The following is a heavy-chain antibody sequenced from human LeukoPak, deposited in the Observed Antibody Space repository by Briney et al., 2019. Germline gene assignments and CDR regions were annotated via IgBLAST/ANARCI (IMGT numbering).Heavy chain of an antibody. V-gene: IGHV1-46*01. Sequence: GASVKVSCKASGYTFTSYYMHWVRQAPGQGLEWMGIINPSGGSTSYAQKFQGRVTMTRDPSTSTVYMELSSLRSEHTAVYYCASDPLLRRDAFDIWGQGTMVTVSS. D-gene: IGHD1-26*01. J-gene: IGHJ3*02. CDR1: GYTFTSYY. CDR3: ASDPLLRRDAFDI. CDR2: INPSGGST.